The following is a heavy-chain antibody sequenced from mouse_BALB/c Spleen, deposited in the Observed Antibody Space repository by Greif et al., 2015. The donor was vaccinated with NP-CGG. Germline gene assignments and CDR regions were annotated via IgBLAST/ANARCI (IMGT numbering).Heavy chain of an antibody. CDR1: GYTFTSYV. CDR2: INPYNDGT. J-gene: IGHJ3*01. Sequence: EVKLMESGPELVKPGASVKMSCKASGYTFTSYVMHWVKQKPGQGLEWIGYINPYNDGTKYNEKFKGKATLTSDKSSSTAYMELSSLTSEDSAVYYCARDCYYGSKEDGFAYWGQGTLVTVSA. CDR3: ARDCYYGSKEDGFAY. V-gene: IGHV1-14*01. D-gene: IGHD1-1*01.